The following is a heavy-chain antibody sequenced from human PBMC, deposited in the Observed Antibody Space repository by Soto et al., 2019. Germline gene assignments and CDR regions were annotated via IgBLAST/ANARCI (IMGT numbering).Heavy chain of an antibody. V-gene: IGHV5-51*01. CDR3: ARFIPNVYSSSGYLGGWFDP. D-gene: IGHD6-13*01. CDR1: GYSFTSYW. J-gene: IGHJ5*02. CDR2: IYPGDSDT. Sequence: EVQLVQSGAEVKKPGESLTISCKGSGYSFTSYWIGWVRQMPGKGLEWMGIIYPGDSDTRYSPSFQGQVTISADKSISTAYLQWSSLKASDTAMYYCARFIPNVYSSSGYLGGWFDPWGQGTLVTDSS.